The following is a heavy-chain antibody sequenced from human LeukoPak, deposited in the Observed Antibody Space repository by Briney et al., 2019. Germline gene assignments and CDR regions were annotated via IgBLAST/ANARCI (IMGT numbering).Heavy chain of an antibody. CDR1: GYTFTGYY. J-gene: IGHJ4*02. D-gene: IGHD5-18*01. Sequence: ASVKVSCKASGYTFTGYYMHWVRQAPGQGLEWMGWINPNSGGTNYAQKFPGRVTMTRDTSISTAYMELSRLRSDDTAVYYCAREMDTAMGYDADYWGQGTLVTVSS. CDR3: AREMDTAMGYDADY. CDR2: INPNSGGT. V-gene: IGHV1-2*02.